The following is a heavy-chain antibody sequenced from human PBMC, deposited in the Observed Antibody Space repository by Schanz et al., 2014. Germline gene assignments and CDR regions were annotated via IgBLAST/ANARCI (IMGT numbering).Heavy chain of an antibody. J-gene: IGHJ6*02. V-gene: IGHV1-18*01. CDR2: ISVYHGHT. D-gene: IGHD3-10*01. CDR1: GYTFNNHG. Sequence: QVQLVQSGGEVKKPGASATVSCKASGYTFNNHGISWVRQAPGQGLEWMGWISVYHGHTNYAEKVHGRVTMTTDTSTSTAYMELRSRISDDTAVYYCVRDAGWAFGDYHDMDVWGQGTSVTVSS. CDR3: VRDAGWAFGDYHDMDV.